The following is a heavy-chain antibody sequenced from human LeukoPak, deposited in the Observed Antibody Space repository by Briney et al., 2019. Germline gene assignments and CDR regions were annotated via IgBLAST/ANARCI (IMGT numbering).Heavy chain of an antibody. Sequence: GGSLRLSCAASGFTFTNYAMTWVRQAPGKGLEWVSSISASGVMTYYADSVKGRFTVSRDNSKYSLYLQMSSLTAADTAVYYCAKDRSIGTYYTFDHWGQGTLVTVSS. CDR1: GFTFTNYA. D-gene: IGHD1-26*01. J-gene: IGHJ4*02. CDR2: ISASGVMT. CDR3: AKDRSIGTYYTFDH. V-gene: IGHV3-23*01.